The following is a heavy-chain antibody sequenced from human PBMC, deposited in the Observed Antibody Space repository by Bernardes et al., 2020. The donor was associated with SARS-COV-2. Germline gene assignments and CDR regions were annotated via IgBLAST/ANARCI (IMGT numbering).Heavy chain of an antibody. CDR2: ISAYDGDT. J-gene: IGHJ6*02. CDR3: ARDAFGRSLPYYYGMDV. CDR1: GYTFTSYG. Sequence: ASMKVSCKASGYTFTSYGFSWVRQAPGQGLEWMGWISAYDGDTHYPQKFQGRVTMTTDTSTNTAYMELRSLRSDDTAAYYCARDAFGRSLPYYYGMDVWGQGTTVTVSS. D-gene: IGHD2-15*01. V-gene: IGHV1-18*01.